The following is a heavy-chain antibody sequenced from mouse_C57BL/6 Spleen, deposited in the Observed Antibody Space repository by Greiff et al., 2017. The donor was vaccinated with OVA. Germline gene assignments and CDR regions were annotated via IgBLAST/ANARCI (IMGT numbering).Heavy chain of an antibody. CDR2: IYPSDSET. CDR1: GYTFTSYW. D-gene: IGHD2-1*01. J-gene: IGHJ1*03. Sequence: QVQLQQPGAELVRPGSSVKLSCKASGYTFTSYWMDWVKQRPGQGLEWIGNIYPSDSETNYNQKFKGKATLTVDKSSSTAYMQLSSLTSEDSAVYYGARRSTMGTTWYFDVWGTGTPVTVSS. V-gene: IGHV1-61*01. CDR3: ARRSTMGTTWYFDV.